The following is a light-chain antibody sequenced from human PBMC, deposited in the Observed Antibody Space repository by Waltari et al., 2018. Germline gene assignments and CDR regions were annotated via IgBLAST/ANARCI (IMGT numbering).Light chain of an antibody. CDR2: WAS. V-gene: IGKV4-1*01. CDR3: QQYYNTPWT. Sequence: IVMTQSQDSLAVSLGERATINCKSSQSVLYSSNNKNYLAWYKQKPGQPPKRLIYWASTREAGVPDRFSGSGSGTDFTLTISSLQAEDVAVYYCQQYYNTPWTFGQGTKVEIK. J-gene: IGKJ1*01. CDR1: QSVLYSSNNKNY.